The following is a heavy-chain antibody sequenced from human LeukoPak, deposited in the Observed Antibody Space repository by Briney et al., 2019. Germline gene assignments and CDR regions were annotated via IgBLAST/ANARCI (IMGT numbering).Heavy chain of an antibody. J-gene: IGHJ4*02. V-gene: IGHV1-69*13. D-gene: IGHD6-13*01. CDR1: GGTFTSYA. CDR3: ARALIAAAYFDY. Sequence: SVKVSCKASGGTFTSYAISWVRQAPGQGLEWMGGIIPIFGTANYAQKFQGRVTITADESTSTAYMELSSLRSEDTAVYYCARALIAAAYFDYWGQGTLVTVSS. CDR2: IIPIFGTA.